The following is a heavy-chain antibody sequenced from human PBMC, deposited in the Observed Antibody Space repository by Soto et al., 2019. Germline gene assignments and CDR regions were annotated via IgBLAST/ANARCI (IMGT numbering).Heavy chain of an antibody. CDR3: ARAARIAARRFDP. CDR2: INHSGST. CDR1: GGSFSGYY. D-gene: IGHD6-6*01. J-gene: IGHJ5*02. V-gene: IGHV4-34*01. Sequence: SETLSLTCAFYGGSFSGYYWSWIRQPPGKGLEWIGEINHSGSTNYNPSLKSRVTISVDTSKNQFSLKLSSVTAADTAVYYCARAARIAARRFDPWGQGTLVTVSS.